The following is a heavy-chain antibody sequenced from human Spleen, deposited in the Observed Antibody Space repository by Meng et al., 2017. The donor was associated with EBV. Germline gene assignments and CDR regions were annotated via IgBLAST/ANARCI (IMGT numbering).Heavy chain of an antibody. CDR1: GYTFSGFG. Sequence: QFQRVQSGAELKKPGASCKVSCKASGYTFSGFGITWVRQAPGQGLEWMGWISVYNDNTHYAQKYQGRVTMTTDTSTSTAYMELRSLRSDDTAVYYCARTGAKPRIPREGWFDPWGQGTLVTVPS. CDR2: ISVYNDNT. D-gene: IGHD1-14*01. CDR3: ARTGAKPRIPREGWFDP. V-gene: IGHV1-18*01. J-gene: IGHJ5*02.